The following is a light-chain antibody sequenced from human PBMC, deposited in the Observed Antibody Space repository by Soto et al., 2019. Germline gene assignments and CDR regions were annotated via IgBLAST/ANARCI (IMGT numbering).Light chain of an antibody. J-gene: IGKJ4*01. CDR2: AAS. V-gene: IGKV1-39*01. Sequence: DIQMTQSPSSLSASVGDRVTITCRASQSISSYLNWYQQKPGKAPKVLIYAASSFQSGVPSRFSGIGSGTDFTLSISSLQPEDFATYYCQHSYSGPLTFGGGTKVEIK. CDR3: QHSYSGPLT. CDR1: QSISSY.